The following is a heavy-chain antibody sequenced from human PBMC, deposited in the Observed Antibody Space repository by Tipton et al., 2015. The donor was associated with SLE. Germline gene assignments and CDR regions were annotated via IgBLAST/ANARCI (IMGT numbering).Heavy chain of an antibody. D-gene: IGHD4-17*01. Sequence: TLSLTCTVSGGSISSYYWRWIRQPPGKGLEWIGYIYTSGSTNYNPSLKSRVTISVDTSKNQFSLKLSSVTAADTAVYYCARTPYGDYAKPYFDHWGRGTRVTVSS. V-gene: IGHV4-4*08. CDR2: IYTSGST. J-gene: IGHJ4*02. CDR1: GGSISSYY. CDR3: ARTPYGDYAKPYFDH.